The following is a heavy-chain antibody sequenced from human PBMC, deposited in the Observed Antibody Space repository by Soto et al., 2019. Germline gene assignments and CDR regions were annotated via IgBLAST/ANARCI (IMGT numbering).Heavy chain of an antibody. J-gene: IGHJ6*02. D-gene: IGHD5-18*01. CDR1: GFTVSSNY. CDR2: IYSGGST. V-gene: IGHV3-53*01. CDR3: ASIDTAMANYYYGMDV. Sequence: PGGSLRLSCAASGFTVSSNYISWVRQAPGKGLEWVSVIYSGGSTYYADSVKGRFTISRDNSKNTLYLQMNSLRAEDTAVYYCASIDTAMANYYYGMDVWGQGTTVTVSS.